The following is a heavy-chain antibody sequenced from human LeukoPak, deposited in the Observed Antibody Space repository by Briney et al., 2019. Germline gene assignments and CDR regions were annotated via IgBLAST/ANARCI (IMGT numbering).Heavy chain of an antibody. CDR3: AKDPTTGTTPNWFDP. Sequence: GGSLRLSCAASGFTFSSYAMSWVRQAPGKGLEWVSAISGSGGSTYYADSVKGRFTISRDNSRNTLYLQMNSLRAEDTAIYYCAKDPTTGTTPNWFDPWGQGTLVTVSS. V-gene: IGHV3-23*01. J-gene: IGHJ5*02. D-gene: IGHD1-1*01. CDR2: ISGSGGST. CDR1: GFTFSSYA.